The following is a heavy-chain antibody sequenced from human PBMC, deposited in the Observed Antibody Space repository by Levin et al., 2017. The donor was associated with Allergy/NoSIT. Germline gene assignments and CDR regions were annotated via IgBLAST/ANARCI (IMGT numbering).Heavy chain of an antibody. D-gene: IGHD2-2*01. CDR2: ISTHNGNT. CDR1: GYTFKNYG. CDR3: ARFVVTPVSYFYTDV. V-gene: IGHV1-18*01. J-gene: IGHJ6*03. Sequence: ASVKVPCKASGYTFKNYGISWVRQAPGQGLEWMGWISTHNGNTNYAQSFQGRVTMTTDTSTSTADMELRSLISDDTAVYYCARFVVTPVSYFYTDVWGKGTTVTVSS.